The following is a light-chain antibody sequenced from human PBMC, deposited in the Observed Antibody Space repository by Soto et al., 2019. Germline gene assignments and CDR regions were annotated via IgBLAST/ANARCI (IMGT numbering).Light chain of an antibody. J-gene: IGLJ2*01. V-gene: IGLV2-14*01. CDR1: SNDVGGYKY. CDR2: EVS. Sequence: QSALTQPASVSGSPGQSITISCTGTSNDVGGYKYVSWYQQYPGKAPKLMIYEVSNRPSGVSDRFSGSKSGNTASLTISGLQAEDEADYYCSSYTSISTVIFGGGTKVTVL. CDR3: SSYTSISTVI.